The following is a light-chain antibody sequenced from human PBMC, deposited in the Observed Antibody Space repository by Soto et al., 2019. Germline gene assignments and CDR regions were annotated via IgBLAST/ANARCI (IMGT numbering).Light chain of an antibody. Sequence: EIVLTQSTGTLSLSPGERATLSCRASQSVSSSYLAWYQQKPGQAPRLLIYGASSRATGIPDRFSGSGSRTDFTLTNSRLEPEEFAVYYCQQYCSSRTFGQGTKGEIK. V-gene: IGKV3-20*01. CDR3: QQYCSSRT. CDR2: GAS. CDR1: QSVSSSY. J-gene: IGKJ1*01.